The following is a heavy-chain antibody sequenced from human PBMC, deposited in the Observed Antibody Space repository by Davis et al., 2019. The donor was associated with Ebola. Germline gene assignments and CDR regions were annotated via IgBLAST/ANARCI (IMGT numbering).Heavy chain of an antibody. Sequence: GESLKISCAASGFTFSDYYMSWIRQAPGKGLEWVSSISSSSSYIYYADSVKGRFTISRDNAKNSLYLQMNSLRAEDTAVYYCARGIGIFDYWGQGTLVTVSS. CDR3: ARGIGIFDY. J-gene: IGHJ4*02. CDR1: GFTFSDYY. CDR2: ISSSSSYI. D-gene: IGHD1-26*01. V-gene: IGHV3-11*06.